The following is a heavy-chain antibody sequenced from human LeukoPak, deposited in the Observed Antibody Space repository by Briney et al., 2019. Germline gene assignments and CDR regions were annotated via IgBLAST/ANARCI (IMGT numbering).Heavy chain of an antibody. CDR1: GFTFDDYA. CDR2: ISWNSGSI. J-gene: IGHJ5*02. D-gene: IGHD6-6*01. V-gene: IGHV3-9*01. Sequence: GGSLRLSCAASGFTFDDYAMHWVRQAPGKGLEWVSGISWNSGSIDYADSVKGRFTISGDNAKNSLYLQMNSLRAEDTALYYCARRGQLTNWFDPWGQGTLVTVSS. CDR3: ARRGQLTNWFDP.